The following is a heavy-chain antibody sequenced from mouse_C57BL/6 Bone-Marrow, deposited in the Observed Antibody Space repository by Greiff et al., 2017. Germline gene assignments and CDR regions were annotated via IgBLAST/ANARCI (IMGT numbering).Heavy chain of an antibody. Sequence: VQLQQPGAELVKPGASVKLSCKASGYTFTSYWMQWVKQRPGQGLEWIGEIDPSDSYTNYNQKFKGKATLTVDTSSSTAYMQLSSLTSEDSAVYYGARKGCLRIDYWGQGTTLTVSS. J-gene: IGHJ2*01. CDR1: GYTFTSYW. CDR3: ARKGCLRIDY. CDR2: IDPSDSYT. V-gene: IGHV1-50*01.